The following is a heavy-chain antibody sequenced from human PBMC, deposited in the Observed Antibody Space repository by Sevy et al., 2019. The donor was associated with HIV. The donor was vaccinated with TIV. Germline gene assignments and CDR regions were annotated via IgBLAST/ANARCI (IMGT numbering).Heavy chain of an antibody. V-gene: IGHV5-51*01. D-gene: IGHD1-1*01. Sequence: GESLKISCKGSGYSFTSYWIGWVRQMPGRGLEWMGIFYPGDSDTRYSPSFQGQITISADKSISTAYLQWSGLKASDTAMYYCARHEQLFDYFDYWGQGTLVTVSS. CDR3: ARHEQLFDYFDY. J-gene: IGHJ4*02. CDR1: GYSFTSYW. CDR2: FYPGDSDT.